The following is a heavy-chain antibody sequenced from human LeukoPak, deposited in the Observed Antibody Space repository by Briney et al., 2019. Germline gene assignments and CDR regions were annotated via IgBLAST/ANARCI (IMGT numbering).Heavy chain of an antibody. Sequence: TSETLSLTCTVSGGSISSYYWSWIRQPPGKGLEWIGYIYYSGSTNYNPSLKSRVTISVDTSKNQFSLKLSSVTAADTAVYYCARLSIAAAGNNDYWGQGTLVTVSS. J-gene: IGHJ4*02. V-gene: IGHV4-59*08. D-gene: IGHD6-13*01. CDR3: ARLSIAAAGNNDY. CDR1: GGSISSYY. CDR2: IYYSGST.